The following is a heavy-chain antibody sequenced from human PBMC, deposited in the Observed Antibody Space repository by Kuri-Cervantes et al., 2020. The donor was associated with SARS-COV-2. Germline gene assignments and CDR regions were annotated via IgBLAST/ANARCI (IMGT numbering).Heavy chain of an antibody. CDR2: INHSGST. V-gene: IGHV4-34*01. CDR3: ARGVCGGSCYSSYRRYYFDY. CDR1: GVSFSGYY. Sequence: SETLCLTCAVYGVSFSGYYLSWIRQPPGKGLEWIGEINHSGSTNYNPFLKNRVTISVDTSNKQFSLKLSYVTAAETAVYYFARGVCGGSCYSSYRRYYFDYWEQGTLVTVSS. J-gene: IGHJ4*02. D-gene: IGHD2-15*01.